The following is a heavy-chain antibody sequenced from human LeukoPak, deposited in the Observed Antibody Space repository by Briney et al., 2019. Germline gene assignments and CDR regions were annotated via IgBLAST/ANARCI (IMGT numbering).Heavy chain of an antibody. V-gene: IGHV3-7*01. CDR1: GFTFNSFW. J-gene: IGHJ4*02. D-gene: IGHD3-10*01. CDR2: IKQDGSQK. CDR3: AREGYGSGSYYDY. Sequence: GGFLRLSCAASGFTFNSFWMSWVRQAPGKGLEWVGNIKQDGSQKYYVDSVKGRFTIYRDNARNSLYLQMNSLRVEDTAVYHCAREGYGSGSYYDYWGQGTLVTVSS.